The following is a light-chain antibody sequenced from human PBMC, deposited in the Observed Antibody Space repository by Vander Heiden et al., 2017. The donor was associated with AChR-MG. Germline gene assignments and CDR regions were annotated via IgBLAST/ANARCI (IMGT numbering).Light chain of an antibody. CDR2: GAS. CDR3: QQDGSSPFT. V-gene: IGKV3-20*01. Sequence: DIVLTQSPGTLSLSPGERATLSCRASQSVSSSYLAWYQQKPGQAPRLLIYGASSRDTGIPDRFSGSGSGTDFTLTISRLESEDFAVYYCQQDGSSPFTFGEGTKVEIK. J-gene: IGKJ4*01. CDR1: QSVSSSY.